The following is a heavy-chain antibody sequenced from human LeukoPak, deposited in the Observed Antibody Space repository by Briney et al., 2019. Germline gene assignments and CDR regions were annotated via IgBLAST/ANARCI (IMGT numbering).Heavy chain of an antibody. CDR2: INPNSGGT. D-gene: IGHD6-19*01. Sequence: ASVKVSCKASGYTFTGYFMHWVRQAPGQGLEWMGWINPNSGGTNYAQKFQGRVTMTRDTSLSTAYMELRSLRSDDTAVYYCGRDGVGLVADYWGQGTLVTVSS. CDR3: GRDGVGLVADY. V-gene: IGHV1-2*02. J-gene: IGHJ4*02. CDR1: GYTFTGYF.